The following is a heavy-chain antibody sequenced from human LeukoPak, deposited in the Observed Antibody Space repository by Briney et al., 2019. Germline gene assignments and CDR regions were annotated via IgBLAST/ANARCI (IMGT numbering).Heavy chain of an antibody. Sequence: PSETLSLTCAVYGVSFSGYYWSWIRQPPGKGLEWIGKINHSGSTNYNPSLKSRVTISVDTSKNQFSLKLSSVTAADTAVYYCARVYYSNSYDYWYFDLWGRGTLVTVSS. D-gene: IGHD6-13*01. CDR1: GVSFSGYY. CDR2: INHSGST. V-gene: IGHV4-34*01. J-gene: IGHJ2*01. CDR3: ARVYYSNSYDYWYFDL.